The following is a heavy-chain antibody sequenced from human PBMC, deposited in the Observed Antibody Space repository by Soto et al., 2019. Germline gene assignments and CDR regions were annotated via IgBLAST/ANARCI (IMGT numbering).Heavy chain of an antibody. CDR1: GFTFSDHG. CDR2: IWYDGNNK. V-gene: IGHV3-33*01. D-gene: IGHD2-15*01. CDR3: ARWSAYGMDV. Sequence: SLRLSCAASGFTFSDHGMHWVRQAPGKGLEWVAVIWYDGNNKYYADSVKVRFTISRDNSKNTLYLQMNSLRVEDTAVYYCARWSAYGMDVRGQGTTVTVSS. J-gene: IGHJ6*02.